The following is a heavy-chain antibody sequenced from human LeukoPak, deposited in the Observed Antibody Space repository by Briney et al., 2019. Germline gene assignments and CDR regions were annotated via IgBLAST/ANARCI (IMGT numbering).Heavy chain of an antibody. CDR2: IYYSGST. CDR1: GGSITNYY. D-gene: IGHD2-8*01. J-gene: IGHJ6*02. V-gene: IGHV4-59*06. Sequence: SETLSLTCSVSGGSITNYYWSWIRQHPGKGLEWIGYIYYSGSTYYNPSLKSRVTISVDTSKNQFSLKLSSVTAADTPVYYCAGAGNGGDYNYGMDVWGQGTTVTVSS. CDR3: AGAGNGGDYNYGMDV.